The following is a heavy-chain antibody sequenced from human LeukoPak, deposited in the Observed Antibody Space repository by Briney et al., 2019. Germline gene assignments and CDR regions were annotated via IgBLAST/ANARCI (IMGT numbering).Heavy chain of an antibody. D-gene: IGHD3-10*01. CDR2: IYYSGST. CDR3: ARDHHYGSGSYYTAWFDP. V-gene: IGHV4-31*03. J-gene: IGHJ5*02. Sequence: SETLSLTCTVSGGSISSGGYYWRWIRQHPGKGLEWIGYIYYSGSTYYNPSLKSRVTISVDTSKNQFSLKLSSVTAADTAVYYCARDHHYGSGSYYTAWFDPWGQGTLVTVSS. CDR1: GGSISSGGYY.